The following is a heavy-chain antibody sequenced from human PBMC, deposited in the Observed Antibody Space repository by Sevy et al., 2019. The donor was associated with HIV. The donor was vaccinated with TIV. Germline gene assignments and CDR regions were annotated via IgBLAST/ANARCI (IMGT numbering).Heavy chain of an antibody. V-gene: IGHV3-33*01. J-gene: IGHJ4*02. CDR1: GFTFSSYG. CDR3: ARDKGDSSGYYYFDY. CDR2: IWYDGSNK. D-gene: IGHD3-22*01. Sequence: GGSLRLSCAASGFTFSSYGMHWVRQAPGKGLEWVAVIWYDGSNKYYADSVKGRFTISRDNSKNTLYLQMNSLRAEDTAVYYCARDKGDSSGYYYFDYWGQGTLVTVSS.